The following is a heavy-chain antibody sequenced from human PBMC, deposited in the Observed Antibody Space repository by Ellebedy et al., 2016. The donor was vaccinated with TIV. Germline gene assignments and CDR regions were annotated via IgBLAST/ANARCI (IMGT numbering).Heavy chain of an antibody. D-gene: IGHD3-10*01. CDR2: ISSSGSLT. Sequence: GESLKISXEASGFTFSRFAMSWVRQAPGKGLEWVSGISSSGSLTYYVDLVKGRFTISRDNSRNALYLQMNSLRAEDTAVYYCARDYGVSGSYFYGSGTDYWGQGILVTVSS. V-gene: IGHV3-23*01. CDR3: ARDYGVSGSYFYGSGTDY. CDR1: GFTFSRFA. J-gene: IGHJ4*02.